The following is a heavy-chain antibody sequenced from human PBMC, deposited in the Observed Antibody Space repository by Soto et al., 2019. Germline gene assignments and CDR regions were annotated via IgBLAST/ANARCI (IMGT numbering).Heavy chain of an antibody. CDR2: ISYDGSNK. J-gene: IGHJ4*02. D-gene: IGHD6-19*01. Sequence: LXLSCASSGFTFSSYVMHWVRQAPGKGLEWVAVISYDGSNKYYADSVKGRFTISRDNSKNTLYLQMNSLRAEDTAVYYCAKDHSSGWYYWGQGTLVTVSS. V-gene: IGHV3-30*18. CDR1: GFTFSSYV. CDR3: AKDHSSGWYY.